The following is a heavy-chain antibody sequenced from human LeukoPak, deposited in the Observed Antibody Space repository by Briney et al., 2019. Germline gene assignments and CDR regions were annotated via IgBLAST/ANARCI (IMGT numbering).Heavy chain of an antibody. CDR2: INPSGGST. CDR1: GYTFSDYF. Sequence: ASVKVSCKASGYTFSDYFIHWVRQAPGQGLEWMGIINPSGGSTSYAQKFQGRVTMTRDTSTSTVYMELSSLRSEDTAVYYCARAFVRYSSSLTYWGQGTLVTVSS. J-gene: IGHJ4*02. D-gene: IGHD6-13*01. V-gene: IGHV1-46*01. CDR3: ARAFVRYSSSLTY.